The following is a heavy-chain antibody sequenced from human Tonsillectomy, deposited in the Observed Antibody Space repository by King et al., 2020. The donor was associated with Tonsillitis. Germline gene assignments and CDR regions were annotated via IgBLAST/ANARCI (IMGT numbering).Heavy chain of an antibody. CDR2: MNPNSGNT. J-gene: IGHJ4*02. CDR3: ASVSDSSGYYYFDY. CDR1: GYTFTSYD. Sequence: QLVQSGAEVKKPGASVKVSCKASGYTFTSYDINWVRQATGQGLEWMGWMNPNSGNTGYAQKFQGRVTMTRNTSISTAYMELSSLRSEDTAVYYCASVSDSSGYYYFDYWGQGTLVTVSS. V-gene: IGHV1-8*01. D-gene: IGHD3-22*01.